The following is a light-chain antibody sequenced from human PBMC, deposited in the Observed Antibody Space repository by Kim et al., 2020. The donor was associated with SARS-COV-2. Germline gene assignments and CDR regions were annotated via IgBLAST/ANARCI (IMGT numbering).Light chain of an antibody. CDR1: QSLLYSDGYTY. CDR2: LGS. Sequence: DIVMTQSPLSLPVTPGEPASISCRSSQSLLYSDGYTYLDWYLQKPGQSPQLLIYLGSNRASGVLDRFSGSGSGTDFTLKISRVAAEDVGVYYCMQVLQIPRTFGQGTSWRS. CDR3: MQVLQIPRT. V-gene: IGKV2-28*01. J-gene: IGKJ2*01.